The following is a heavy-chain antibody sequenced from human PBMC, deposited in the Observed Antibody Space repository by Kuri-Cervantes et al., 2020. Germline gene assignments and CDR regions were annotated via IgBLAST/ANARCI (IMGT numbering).Heavy chain of an antibody. J-gene: IGHJ6*02. V-gene: IGHV3-30*03. CDR3: ARGRDIVPSMDV. CDR1: GFTFSSYG. Sequence: GESLKISCAASGFTFSSYGMHWVRQAPGKGLEWVAVISYDGSNKYYADSVKGRFTISRDNSKNTLYLQMNSLRAEDTAVYYCARGRDIVPSMDVWGQGTTVTVSS. CDR2: ISYDGSNK. D-gene: IGHD2-8*01.